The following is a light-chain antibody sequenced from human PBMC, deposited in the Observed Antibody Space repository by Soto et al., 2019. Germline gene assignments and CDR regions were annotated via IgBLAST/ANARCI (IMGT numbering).Light chain of an antibody. V-gene: IGKV3-20*01. J-gene: IGKJ1*01. CDR3: QQYGSSPET. CDR2: GAS. Sequence: EIVLTQSPGTLSLSPGESATLSCGASQSVSSSYLAWYQQQPGQAPRLLIYGASSRATGLPDRFSGSGSGTDFTLTISRLEPEDFAVYYCQQYGSSPETFGQGTKVDIK. CDR1: QSVSSSY.